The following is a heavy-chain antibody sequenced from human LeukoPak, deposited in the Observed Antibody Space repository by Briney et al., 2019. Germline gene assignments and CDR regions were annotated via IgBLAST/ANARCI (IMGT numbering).Heavy chain of an antibody. V-gene: IGHV4-59*01. Sequence: ETLSLTCTVSGGSISSYYWSWIRQPPGKGLEWIGYIYYSGSTNYNPSLKSRVTISVDTSKNQFSLKLSSVTAADTAVYYCASANYDFWSGYDYWGQGTLVTVSS. CDR1: GGSISSYY. CDR2: IYYSGST. J-gene: IGHJ4*02. D-gene: IGHD3-3*01. CDR3: ASANYDFWSGYDY.